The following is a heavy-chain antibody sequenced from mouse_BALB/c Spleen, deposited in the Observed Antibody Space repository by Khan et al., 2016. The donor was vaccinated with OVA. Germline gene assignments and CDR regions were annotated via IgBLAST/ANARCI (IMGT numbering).Heavy chain of an antibody. Sequence: QVQLQQSGPALVRPGVSVKISCKGSGYTFTDYAMHWVKQSHAKSLEWIGLISSYSGNTNYNQKFKGKATMTVDKSSITAYMELARLTSEDSAIYYYTIPAYDGYYDYWGQGTTLTVSS. D-gene: IGHD2-3*01. CDR2: ISSYSGNT. CDR3: TIPAYDGYYDY. J-gene: IGHJ2*01. CDR1: GYTFTDYA. V-gene: IGHV1S137*01.